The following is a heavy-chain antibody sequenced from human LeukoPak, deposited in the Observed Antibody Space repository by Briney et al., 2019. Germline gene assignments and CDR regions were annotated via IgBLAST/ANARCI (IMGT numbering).Heavy chain of an antibody. CDR2: IIPIFGTA. CDR3: AREAYSSSSSLFAFDI. D-gene: IGHD6-6*01. CDR1: GGTFSSYA. V-gene: IGHV1-69*05. J-gene: IGHJ3*02. Sequence: SVKVSCKASGGTFSSYAISWVRQAPGQGLEWMGGIIPIFGTANYAQKFQGRVTITTDESTSTAYMELSSLRSEDTAVYYCAREAYSSSSSLFAFDIWGQGTMVTVSS.